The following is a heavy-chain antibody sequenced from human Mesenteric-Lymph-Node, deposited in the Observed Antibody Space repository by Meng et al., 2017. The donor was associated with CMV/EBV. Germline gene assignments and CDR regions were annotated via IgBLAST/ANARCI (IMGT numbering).Heavy chain of an antibody. CDR3: AAILEWLLCFDY. Sequence: GESLKISCAASGFTFSNYGMSWVRQAPGKGLEWVSVIYSGGSSTYYADSVKGRFTISRDNSKTTLYLQMNSLRAEDTAVYYCAAILEWLLCFDYWGQGALVTVSS. V-gene: IGHV3-23*03. CDR2: IYSGGSST. J-gene: IGHJ4*02. CDR1: GFTFSNYG. D-gene: IGHD3-3*01.